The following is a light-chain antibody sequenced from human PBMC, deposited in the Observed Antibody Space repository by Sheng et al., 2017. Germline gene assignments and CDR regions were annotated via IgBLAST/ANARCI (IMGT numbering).Light chain of an antibody. CDR1: ESMSYW. CDR2: ASS. Sequence: DIQMTQSPSTLSASVGDRVTITCRASESMSYWLAWYQQKPGKAPKLLISASSTLESGVPSRFSGSGSGTDFTLTISSLQPEDFATYYCQQLNSYPLTFGGGTKVEIK. V-gene: IGKV1-5*01. J-gene: IGKJ4*01. CDR3: QQLNSYPLT.